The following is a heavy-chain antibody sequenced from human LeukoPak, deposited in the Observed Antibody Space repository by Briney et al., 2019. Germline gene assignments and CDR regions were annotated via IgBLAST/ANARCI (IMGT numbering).Heavy chain of an antibody. D-gene: IGHD1-1*01. V-gene: IGHV4-39*07. CDR1: GGSISSSSYY. CDR3: ARAASYNLDY. Sequence: SETLSLTCTVSGGSISSSSYYWGWIRQPPGKGLEWIGSIYYSGSTYYNPSLKSRVTMSADTSKNQVSLRLTSLTAADTAVYYCARAASYNLDYWGQGILVTVSP. CDR2: IYYSGST. J-gene: IGHJ4*02.